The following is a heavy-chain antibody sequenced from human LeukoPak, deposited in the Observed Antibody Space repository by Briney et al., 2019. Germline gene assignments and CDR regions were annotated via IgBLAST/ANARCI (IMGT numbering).Heavy chain of an antibody. D-gene: IGHD5-24*01. CDR2: IYWDGDQ. J-gene: IGHJ2*01. Sequence: SGPTLLNPTQTLTLTCTFSGLSLTTGGVGVGWIRQPPGKALEWLSLIYWDGDQRYSPSLKDRLTVTKDTSKNQVFLYMANMDPVDTGTYFCAHSPSDSYKNGGRWYFDLWGRGTPVIVSS. CDR3: AHSPSDSYKNGGRWYFDL. CDR1: GLSLTTGGVG. V-gene: IGHV2-5*02.